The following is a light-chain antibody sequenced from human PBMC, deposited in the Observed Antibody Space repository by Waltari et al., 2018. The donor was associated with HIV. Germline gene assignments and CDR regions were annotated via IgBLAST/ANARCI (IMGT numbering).Light chain of an antibody. V-gene: IGLV1-40*01. CDR1: SSNIGAGYD. CDR3: QSYDSSLSGSDV. J-gene: IGLJ1*01. Sequence: QSVLTQPPSVSGAPGQRVPISCTGSSSNIGAGYDVHGYQQLPGTAPKLLIYSNTNRPSGVPDRFSGSKSGTSASLAITGLQAEDEADYYCQSYDSSLSGSDVFGTGTKVTVL. CDR2: SNT.